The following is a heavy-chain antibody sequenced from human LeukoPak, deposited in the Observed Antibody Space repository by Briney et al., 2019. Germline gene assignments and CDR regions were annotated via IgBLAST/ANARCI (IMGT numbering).Heavy chain of an antibody. Sequence: GGSLRLSCAASGFTFSSYAMSWVRQAPGKGLEWVSAISGSGGSTYYADSVKGRFTISRDNSKNTLYLQMNSLRAEDTAVYYCAKDRVSGYSSGWYLGGTIFDYWGQGTLVTVSS. CDR3: AKDRVSGYSSGWYLGGTIFDY. J-gene: IGHJ4*02. D-gene: IGHD6-19*01. CDR2: ISGSGGST. V-gene: IGHV3-23*01. CDR1: GFTFSSYA.